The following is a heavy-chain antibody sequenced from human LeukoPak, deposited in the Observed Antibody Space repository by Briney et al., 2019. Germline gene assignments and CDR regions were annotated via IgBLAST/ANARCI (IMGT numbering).Heavy chain of an antibody. J-gene: IGHJ4*02. CDR1: GYTFSSLD. D-gene: IGHD3-22*01. Sequence: ASVKVSCKASGYTFSSLDINWVWQATGQGIEWMGGSTPKSGYTGYARQFQGRVTITRNTSISTANMELSGLRSEDTAVYYCARVDGSPDYWGQGALVTVSA. CDR3: ARVDGSPDY. V-gene: IGHV1-8*01. CDR2: STPKSGYT.